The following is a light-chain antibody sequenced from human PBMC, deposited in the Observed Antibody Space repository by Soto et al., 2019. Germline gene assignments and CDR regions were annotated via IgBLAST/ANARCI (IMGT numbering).Light chain of an antibody. CDR3: QSYNYWPFT. Sequence: EIVMTQSPATLSVSPGERVTLSCRASESLSTYLAWYQQKPGQAPRLLIYGASTKATGIPARFSGSGSATDFPLTISSLQSEDFAVYYCQSYNYWPFTFGQGTKLEI. J-gene: IGKJ2*01. CDR1: ESLSTY. CDR2: GAS. V-gene: IGKV3-15*01.